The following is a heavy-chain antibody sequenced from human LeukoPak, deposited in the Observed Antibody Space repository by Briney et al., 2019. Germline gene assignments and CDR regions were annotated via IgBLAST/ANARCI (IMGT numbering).Heavy chain of an antibody. CDR2: VSAYADNT. Sequence: ASVRVSCKASGYTFTSYGISWVRQAPGQGLEWMGWVSAYADNTNYVQKFQGRVTMTTDTSTSTAYMELSSLRSEDTDVYYCATDDGGGSYYSWGQGTLVTVSS. J-gene: IGHJ4*02. D-gene: IGHD2-15*01. V-gene: IGHV1-18*01. CDR1: GYTFTSYG. CDR3: ATDDGGGSYYS.